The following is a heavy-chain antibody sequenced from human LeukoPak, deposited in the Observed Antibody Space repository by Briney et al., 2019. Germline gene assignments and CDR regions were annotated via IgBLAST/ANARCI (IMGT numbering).Heavy chain of an antibody. Sequence: GGSLRLSCEASEFTFSNYWMHWVRQAPGKGLVWVSRMNYDGSATTYADSVKGRFTISRDNSKNTLYLKMNSLRAEDTAVYYCAKEGSNGDFDYWGQGTLVTVSS. CDR1: EFTFSNYW. V-gene: IGHV3-74*01. J-gene: IGHJ4*02. CDR2: MNYDGSAT. CDR3: AKEGSNGDFDY. D-gene: IGHD1-26*01.